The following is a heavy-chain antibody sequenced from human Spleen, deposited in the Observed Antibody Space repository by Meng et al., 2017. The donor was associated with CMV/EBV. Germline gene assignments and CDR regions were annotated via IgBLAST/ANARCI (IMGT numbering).Heavy chain of an antibody. CDR3: ARGGALYSSSALDY. Sequence: APGGAFSDYGISWVRQAPGQGPEWLGGIIPLLGMADYAQKVQGRVTITADKSTTTVHMELSSLGSEDTAVYYCARGGALYSSSALDYWGQGTLVTVSS. J-gene: IGHJ4*02. D-gene: IGHD6-6*01. V-gene: IGHV1-69*10. CDR2: IIPLLGMA. CDR1: GGAFSDYG.